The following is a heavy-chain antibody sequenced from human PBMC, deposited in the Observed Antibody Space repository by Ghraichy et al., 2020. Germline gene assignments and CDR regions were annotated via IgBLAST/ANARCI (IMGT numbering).Heavy chain of an antibody. V-gene: IGHV4-59*01. D-gene: IGHD3-10*01. CDR2: IHYTGST. J-gene: IGHJ6*02. Sequence: SETLSLTCTVSGDSITSYYWSWIRQPPGKGLEWIGYIHYTGSTKDNPSLKRRVTISLDTSKNQFSLQLSSVTAADNAVYYCASHLWFGAGTSYYYGMDVWSHGTTV. CDR1: GDSITSYY. CDR3: ASHLWFGAGTSYYYGMDV.